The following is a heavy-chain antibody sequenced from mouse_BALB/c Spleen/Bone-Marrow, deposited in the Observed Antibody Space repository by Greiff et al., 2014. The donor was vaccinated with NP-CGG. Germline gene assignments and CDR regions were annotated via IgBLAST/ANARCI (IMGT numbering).Heavy chain of an antibody. D-gene: IGHD4-1*01. CDR2: INPSTGYT. J-gene: IGHJ2*01. CDR3: ARSRTGTYFDY. Sequence: VQLQQSGAELAKPGASAKMSCKASGYTFTSYWMHWVKQRPGQGLEWIGYINPSTGYTEYNQKFKDKATLTADESSSTAYMQLSSLTSEDSAVYDCARSRTGTYFDYWGQGTTLTVSS. CDR1: GYTFTSYW. V-gene: IGHV1-7*01.